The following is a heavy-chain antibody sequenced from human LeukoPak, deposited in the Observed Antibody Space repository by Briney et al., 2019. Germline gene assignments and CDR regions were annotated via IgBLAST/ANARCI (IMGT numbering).Heavy chain of an antibody. J-gene: IGHJ4*02. Sequence: GGSLRLSCAASGFTFSSYAMSWVRQAPGKGLEWASAISGSRDNTYYADSVKGRFTISRDNSKNTLYLQMNSLRAEDTAVYYCAKDQKRRITMIVVVIRYFDYWGQGTLVTVSS. CDR1: GFTFSSYA. V-gene: IGHV3-23*01. D-gene: IGHD3-22*01. CDR3: AKDQKRRITMIVVVIRYFDY. CDR2: ISGSRDNT.